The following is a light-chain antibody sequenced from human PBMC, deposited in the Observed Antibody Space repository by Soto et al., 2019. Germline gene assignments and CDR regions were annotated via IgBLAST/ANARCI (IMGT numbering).Light chain of an antibody. CDR2: AAS. Sequence: DIQMTQSPSFLSASAGDRVTIFCRASQSISTFLHWYQQKPGKAPKLLIYAASKLESGVPSRFGGSGSGTNFTLTISSLQPDDFATYYCQQYITYRTFGQGTKVEIK. J-gene: IGKJ1*01. CDR3: QQYITYRT. V-gene: IGKV1-5*02. CDR1: QSISTF.